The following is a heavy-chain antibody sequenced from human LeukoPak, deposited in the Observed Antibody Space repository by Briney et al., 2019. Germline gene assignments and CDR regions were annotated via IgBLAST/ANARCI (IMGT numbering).Heavy chain of an antibody. CDR1: GGSISSYY. Sequence: SETLSLTCTVYGGSISSYYWSWIRQPPGKGLEWIGYIYYSGSTNYNPSLKSRVTISVDTSKNQFSLKLSSVTAADTAVYYCARGAGYGGICYYFDYWGQGTLVTVSS. CDR3: ARGAGYGGICYYFDY. J-gene: IGHJ4*02. D-gene: IGHD2-8*02. CDR2: IYYSGST. V-gene: IGHV4-59*01.